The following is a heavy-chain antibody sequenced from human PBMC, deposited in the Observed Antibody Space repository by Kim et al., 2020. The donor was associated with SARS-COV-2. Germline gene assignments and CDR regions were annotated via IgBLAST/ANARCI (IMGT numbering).Heavy chain of an antibody. J-gene: IGHJ4*02. D-gene: IGHD6-13*01. CDR1: GDSVSSNSAA. Sequence: SQTLSLTCAISGDSVSSNSAAWNWIRQSPSRGLEWLGRTYYRSKWYNDYAVSVKSRITINPDTSKNQFSLQLNSVTPEDTAVYYCARDRYSSSWSEIKYYFDYWGQGTLVTVSS. V-gene: IGHV6-1*01. CDR2: TYYRSKWYN. CDR3: ARDRYSSSWSEIKYYFDY.